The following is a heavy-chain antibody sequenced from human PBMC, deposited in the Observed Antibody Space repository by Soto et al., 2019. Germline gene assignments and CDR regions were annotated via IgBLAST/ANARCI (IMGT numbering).Heavy chain of an antibody. CDR3: ASDLGVGTFDY. CDR1: GFTFSSYD. J-gene: IGHJ4*02. V-gene: IGHV3-13*01. Sequence: EVQLVESGGGLVQPGGSLRLSCAASGFTFSSYDMHWVRQATGKGLEWVSAIGTAGDTYYPGSVKGRFTISRENAKNSLYIQMNSLRAEDTAVYYCASDLGVGTFDYWGQGTLVTVSS. D-gene: IGHD1-26*01. CDR2: IGTAGDT.